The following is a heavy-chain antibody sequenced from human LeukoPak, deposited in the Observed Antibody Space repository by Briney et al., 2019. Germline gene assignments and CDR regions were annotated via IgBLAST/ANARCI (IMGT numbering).Heavy chain of an antibody. D-gene: IGHD2-2*01. CDR2: IKPDGSDT. V-gene: IGHV3-74*01. CDR1: GFTFTTHW. CDR3: AVGYCSSTSCPPGPFDY. Sequence: GALRLSCGASGFTFTTHWIHWFRQAPGKGLVWVSRIKPDGSDTNYADSVKGRFTISRDNSKNTLYLQMNSLRAEDTAVYYCAVGYCSSTSCPPGPFDYWGQGTLVTVSS. J-gene: IGHJ4*02.